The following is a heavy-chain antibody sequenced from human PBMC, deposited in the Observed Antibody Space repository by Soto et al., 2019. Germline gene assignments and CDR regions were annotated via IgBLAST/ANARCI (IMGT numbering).Heavy chain of an antibody. D-gene: IGHD4-17*01. V-gene: IGHV5-51*01. Sequence: PGESLKIYCKGGGYKFTTYWIGWVRQMPGKGLEWMAIIYPDDSDSRYSPSFQGQVTISADKSISTAYLQWSSLKASDTAIYYCVATYGGYLDYRGQGTLFTV. CDR2: IYPDDSDS. CDR3: VATYGGYLDY. CDR1: GYKFTTYW. J-gene: IGHJ4*02.